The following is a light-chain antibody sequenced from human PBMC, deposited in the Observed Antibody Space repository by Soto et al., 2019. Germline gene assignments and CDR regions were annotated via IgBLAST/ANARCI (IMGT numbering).Light chain of an antibody. Sequence: ETMMTQSPDTLSVSPGESATLSCGARQTTTTIYLAWYQQKPGQAPRLLIYGASDRATGIPDRFTGSGSGTDFTLTINRLEPEDFAVYFCQQYGSSPQTFGQGTKVDIK. CDR1: QTTTTIY. CDR2: GAS. V-gene: IGKV3-20*01. CDR3: QQYGSSPQT. J-gene: IGKJ1*01.